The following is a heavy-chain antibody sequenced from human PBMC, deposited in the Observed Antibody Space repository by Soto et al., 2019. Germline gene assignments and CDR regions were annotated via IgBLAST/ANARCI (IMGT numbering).Heavy chain of an antibody. J-gene: IGHJ4*02. D-gene: IGHD4-17*01. CDR2: INRHGDST. V-gene: IGHV3-20*04. CDR1: GFGFDEYG. Sequence: EVYLVESGGGVVRPGGSLRLSCAASGFGFDEYGMSWVRQGPGKGLEWVSGINRHGDSTGYADSVKGRFTISRDNAKNSLYLQMNGLRAEDTDFYYCARDHRWGYEYGDYGDSWGQGTLVTVSS. CDR3: ARDHRWGYEYGDYGDS.